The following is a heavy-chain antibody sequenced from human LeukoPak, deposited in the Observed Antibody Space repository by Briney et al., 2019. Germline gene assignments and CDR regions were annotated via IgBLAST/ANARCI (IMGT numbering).Heavy chain of an antibody. Sequence: PSETLSLTCTVSGGSISNYFWSWIRQPPGKGLEWIGYIYYSGSTNYNPSLKSRVTISVDTSKNQFSLKLSSVTAADTAVYYCARLRGYSGYALVPDYWGQGTLVTVSS. CDR1: GGSISNYF. CDR2: IYYSGST. V-gene: IGHV4-59*01. CDR3: ARLRGYSGYALVPDY. D-gene: IGHD5-12*01. J-gene: IGHJ4*02.